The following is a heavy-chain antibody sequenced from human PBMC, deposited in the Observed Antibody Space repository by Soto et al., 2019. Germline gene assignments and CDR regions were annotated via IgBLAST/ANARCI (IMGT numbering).Heavy chain of an antibody. CDR2: INPSGGST. CDR3: ARDIGWIEGIGFWRGKTLGYYYGMDF. CDR1: GYTFTSYY. D-gene: IGHD3-3*01. J-gene: IGHJ6*02. Sequence: ASVKVSCKASGYTFTSYYMHWVRQAPGQGLEWMGIINPSGGSTSYAQKVLGRVTMTRDTSTSTVYMELRSLRSEDTAVYSCARDIGWIEGIGFWRGKTLGYYYGMDFWGRGTTVTVSS. V-gene: IGHV1-46*01.